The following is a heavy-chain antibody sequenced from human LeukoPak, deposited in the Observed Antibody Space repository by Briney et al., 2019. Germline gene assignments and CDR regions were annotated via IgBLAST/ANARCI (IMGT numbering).Heavy chain of an antibody. CDR1: GFTFSSYW. CDR3: ARDRYLPDLYYYYYMDV. D-gene: IGHD3-9*01. Sequence: GGSLRLSCAASGFTFSSYWMSWVRQAPGKGLEWVANIKQDGSEKYYVDSVKGRFTISRDNAKNSLYLQMNSLRAEDTAVYYCARDRYLPDLYYYYYMDVWGKGTTVTVSS. V-gene: IGHV3-7*01. J-gene: IGHJ6*03. CDR2: IKQDGSEK.